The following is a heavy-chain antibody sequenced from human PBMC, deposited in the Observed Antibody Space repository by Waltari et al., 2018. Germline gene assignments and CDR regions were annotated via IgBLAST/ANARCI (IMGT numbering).Heavy chain of an antibody. CDR3: ARDSSGLRGGNWFDP. Sequence: VQLQQWGAGLLKPSETLSLTCAVYGGYFSASYSRWIRQPPGKGLEWIGEINHSGSTNYNPSLKSRVTISVDTSKNQCSLKLSSVTAADTAVYYCARDSSGLRGGNWFDPWGQGTLVTVSS. CDR2: INHSGST. CDR1: GGYFSASY. J-gene: IGHJ5*02. D-gene: IGHD6-19*01. V-gene: IGHV4-34*01.